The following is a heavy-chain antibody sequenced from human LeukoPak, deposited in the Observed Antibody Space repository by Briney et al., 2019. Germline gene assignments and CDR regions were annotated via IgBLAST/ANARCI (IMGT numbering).Heavy chain of an antibody. J-gene: IGHJ4*02. D-gene: IGHD2-21*01. CDR2: IYYSGST. V-gene: IGHV4-59*01. CDR3: ARYGGGGGYFDY. CDR1: GGSISSYY. Sequence: SETLSLTCTVSGGSISSYYWSWIRQPPGKGLEWIGYIYYSGSTNYNPSLKSRVTISVGTSKNQFSLKLSSVTAADTAVYYCARYGGGGGYFDYWGQGTLVTVSS.